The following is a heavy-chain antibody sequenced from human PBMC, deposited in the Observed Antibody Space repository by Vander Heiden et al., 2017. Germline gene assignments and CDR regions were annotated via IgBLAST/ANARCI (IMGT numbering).Heavy chain of an antibody. CDR2: IRSKANSYAT. V-gene: IGHV3-73*02. Sequence: EVQLVESGGGLVQPGGSLKLSCAASGFPFSGSAMHWVRQASGKGLEWVGRIRSKANSYATAYAASVKGRFTISRDDSKNTAYLQMNSLKTEDTAVYYCTRLGWELFPEWGQGTLVTVSS. CDR1: GFPFSGSA. J-gene: IGHJ4*02. D-gene: IGHD1-26*01. CDR3: TRLGWELFPE.